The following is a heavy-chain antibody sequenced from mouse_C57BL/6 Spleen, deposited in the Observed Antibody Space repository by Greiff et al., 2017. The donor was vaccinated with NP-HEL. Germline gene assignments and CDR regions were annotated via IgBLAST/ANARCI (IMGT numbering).Heavy chain of an antibody. CDR1: GYTFTDYN. CDR2: INPNNGGT. V-gene: IGHV1-22*01. D-gene: IGHD3-2*01. CDR3: AKTHTDLYYFDY. Sequence: VQLKQSGPELVKPGASVKMSCKASGYTFTDYNMHWVKQSHGKSLEWIGYINPNNGGTSYNQKFKGKATLTVNKSSSTAYMELRSLTSEDSAVYYCAKTHTDLYYFDYWGQGTTLTVSS. J-gene: IGHJ2*01.